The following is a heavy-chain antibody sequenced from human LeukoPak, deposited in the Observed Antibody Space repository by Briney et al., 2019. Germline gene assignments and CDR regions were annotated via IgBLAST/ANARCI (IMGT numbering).Heavy chain of an antibody. J-gene: IGHJ4*01. Sequence: GGSLKLSCTVSGFLFSDSAIHWVRKAAGKGLDRVGHIRNKANSDETVYAASVEGRFTISRDDSKDTAYLQMHSLKPEDTAVYHCTSPAHDFDLWSGYYSVWGRGAQVTVSS. V-gene: IGHV3-73*01. D-gene: IGHD3-3*01. CDR2: IRNKANSDET. CDR1: GFLFSDSA. CDR3: TSPAHDFDLWSGYYSV.